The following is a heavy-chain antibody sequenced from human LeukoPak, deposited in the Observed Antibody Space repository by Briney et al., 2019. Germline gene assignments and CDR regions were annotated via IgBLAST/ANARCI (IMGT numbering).Heavy chain of an antibody. CDR2: INRDGSST. CDR1: GVIFSNYW. V-gene: IGHV3-74*01. D-gene: IGHD5-18*01. CDR3: ARGGGYSYGSFDY. Sequence: PGGSLRLSCAASGVIFSNYWMHWVRQAPGKGLVWVSRINRDGSSTSHADSVKGRFTISRDNAKNTLYLQMNSLRVEDTAVYYCARGGGYSYGSFDYWGQGTLVTVSS. J-gene: IGHJ4*02.